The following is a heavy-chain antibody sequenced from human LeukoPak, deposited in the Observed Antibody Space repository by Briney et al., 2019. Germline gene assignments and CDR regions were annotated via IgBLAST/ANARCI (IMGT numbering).Heavy chain of an antibody. Sequence: GGSLRLSCAASGLTFRNYWMHWVRQAPGKGLVWVSRINSDGSDTTYADSVKGRFTISRDNAKNTPYLQMNSLRVEDTAVYYCARSSAVTTLSLTYWGLGTLVTVSS. D-gene: IGHD4-17*01. J-gene: IGHJ4*02. CDR3: ARSSAVTTLSLTY. V-gene: IGHV3-74*01. CDR1: GLTFRNYW. CDR2: INSDGSDT.